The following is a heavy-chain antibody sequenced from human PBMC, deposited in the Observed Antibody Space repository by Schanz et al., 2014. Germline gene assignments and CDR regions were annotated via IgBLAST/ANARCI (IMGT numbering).Heavy chain of an antibody. J-gene: IGHJ6*02. CDR3: AKGRGGSSSEVIDQYYGMDV. Sequence: QVQLVESGGGVVQPGRSLRLSCAASGFTFSKYGMHWVRQAPGKGLEWVAVIWYDGSNKDYADSVKGRFTISRDNSKNMLYLQMNSLRGEDTAVYFCAKGRGGSSSEVIDQYYGMDVWGQGTTVTVSS. V-gene: IGHV3-33*06. CDR1: GFTFSKYG. D-gene: IGHD3-22*01. CDR2: IWYDGSNK.